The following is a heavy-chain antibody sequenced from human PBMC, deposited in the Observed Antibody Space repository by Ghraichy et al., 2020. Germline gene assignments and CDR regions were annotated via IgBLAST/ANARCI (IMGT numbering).Heavy chain of an antibody. J-gene: IGHJ4*02. Sequence: SQTLSLTCAADGGSFRGFYWHWVRQSPGKGLEWIGEVSHSGRTDYTPSLKSRVTISVDTSKSEFSLNMTSVTAADTAIYYCARGNPTMNDYFDSWGTGTLVTVAS. V-gene: IGHV4-34*01. CDR1: GGSFRGFY. CDR3: ARGNPTMNDYFDS. D-gene: IGHD1-1*01. CDR2: VSHSGRT.